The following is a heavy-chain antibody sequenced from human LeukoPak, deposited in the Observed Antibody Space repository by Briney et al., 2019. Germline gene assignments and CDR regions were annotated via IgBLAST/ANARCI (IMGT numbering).Heavy chain of an antibody. J-gene: IGHJ5*02. CDR3: ARDLAARPTNWFDP. D-gene: IGHD6-6*01. CDR1: GGTLTSYA. CDR2: ISAYNGNT. Sequence: ASVKVSCKASGGTLTSYAISWVRQAPGQGLEWMGWISAYNGNTNYAQKLQGRVTMTTDTSTSTAYMELRSLRSDDTAVYYCARDLAARPTNWFDPWGQGTLVTVSS. V-gene: IGHV1-18*01.